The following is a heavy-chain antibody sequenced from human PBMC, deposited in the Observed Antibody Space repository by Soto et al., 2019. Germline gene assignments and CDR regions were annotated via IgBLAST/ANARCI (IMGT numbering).Heavy chain of an antibody. Sequence: PSETLSLTCTVSGGSISSYYWSWIRQPPGKGLEWIGYIYYSGSTNYNPSLKSRVIISVDTSKNQFSLKLSSVTAADTAVYYCAREDKSYGYDSWGQGALVTVSS. D-gene: IGHD5-18*01. CDR1: GGSISSYY. V-gene: IGHV4-59*12. J-gene: IGHJ4*02. CDR3: AREDKSYGYDS. CDR2: IYYSGST.